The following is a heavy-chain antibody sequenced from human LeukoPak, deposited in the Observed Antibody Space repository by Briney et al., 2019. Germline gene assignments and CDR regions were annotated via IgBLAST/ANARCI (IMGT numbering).Heavy chain of an antibody. J-gene: IGHJ6*02. CDR3: ARDLDTAMVSLYYYYGMDV. Sequence: PSETLSLTCAVSGGSISSSNWWSWVRQPPGKGLEWIGEIYHSGSTNYNPSLKSRVTISVDKSKNQFSLKLSSVTAADTAVYYCARDLDTAMVSLYYYYGMDVWGQGTTVTVSS. CDR2: IYHSGST. V-gene: IGHV4-4*02. D-gene: IGHD5-18*01. CDR1: GGSISSSNW.